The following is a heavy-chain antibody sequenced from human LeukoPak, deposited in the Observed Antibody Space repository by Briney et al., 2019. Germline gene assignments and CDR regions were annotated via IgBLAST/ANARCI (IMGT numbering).Heavy chain of an antibody. CDR1: GFTFSNYW. Sequence: GGSLRLSCVASGFTFSNYWMSWVRQGPEKGLVWVSRDRDGSSSTYADSVKGRFTISGDNSKNTLYLQMNSLRAEDTAVYYCAKDRLGTKIAAAGLFDYWGQGTLVTVSS. CDR2: DRDGSSS. V-gene: IGHV3-74*01. D-gene: IGHD6-13*01. J-gene: IGHJ4*02. CDR3: AKDRLGTKIAAAGLFDY.